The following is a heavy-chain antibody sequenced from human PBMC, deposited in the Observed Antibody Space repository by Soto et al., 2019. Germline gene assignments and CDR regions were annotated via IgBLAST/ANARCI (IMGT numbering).Heavy chain of an antibody. V-gene: IGHV4-30-4*02. CDR1: GGSISSGYSY. J-gene: IGHJ6*02. CDR3: ANSSLYGKDV. CDR2: TYYNGNT. Sequence: PSETLSLTTSVPGGSISSGYSYWIWFRQPPGKVLEWIGNTYYNGNTYYNPSLKSQLIISIATSNNQFSPRVDSGTPAARAGYDYANSSLYGKDVWGQWTTVTDSS.